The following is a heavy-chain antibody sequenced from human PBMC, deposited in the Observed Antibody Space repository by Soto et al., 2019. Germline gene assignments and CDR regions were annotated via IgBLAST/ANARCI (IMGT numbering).Heavy chain of an antibody. CDR2: INWNGGST. D-gene: IGHD6-6*01. V-gene: IGHV3-20*04. Sequence: GGSLRLSCAASGFTFGDYGMSWVRQAPGKGLEWVSGINWNGGSTGYADSVKGRFTISRDNAKNSLYVQMNSLRAEDTALYYCARDLIAARLYYFDYWGQGTLVTVSS. J-gene: IGHJ4*02. CDR1: GFTFGDYG. CDR3: ARDLIAARLYYFDY.